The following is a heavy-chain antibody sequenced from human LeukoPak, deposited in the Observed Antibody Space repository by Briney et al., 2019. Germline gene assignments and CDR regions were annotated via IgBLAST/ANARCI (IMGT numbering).Heavy chain of an antibody. CDR1: GGSISTSSYY. CDR3: ARRTSQLDWNYYYYYYMDV. CDR2: IYYSGST. Sequence: PSETLSLTCTVSGGSISTSSYYWGWIRQPPGKGLECIGNIYYSGSTYYNPSLKSRVTISVDTSKNQFSLKLSSVTAADTAVYYCARRTSQLDWNYYYYYYMDVWGKGTTVTISS. D-gene: IGHD1-1*01. J-gene: IGHJ6*03. V-gene: IGHV4-39*07.